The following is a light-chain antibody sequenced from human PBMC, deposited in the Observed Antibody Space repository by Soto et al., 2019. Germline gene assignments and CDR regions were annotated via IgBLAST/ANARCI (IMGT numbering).Light chain of an antibody. CDR3: QHFGTSPWT. V-gene: IGKV3-20*01. Sequence: DIVLTQSPGTLSLSPGERATLSCRTSQAILNNYLAWFQQKPGQAPRLLIYLASNRAAGIPDRFRGSGSGTDFTLTISRLEPEDFAVYYCQHFGTSPWTFGQGTKVEI. J-gene: IGKJ1*01. CDR1: QAILNNY. CDR2: LAS.